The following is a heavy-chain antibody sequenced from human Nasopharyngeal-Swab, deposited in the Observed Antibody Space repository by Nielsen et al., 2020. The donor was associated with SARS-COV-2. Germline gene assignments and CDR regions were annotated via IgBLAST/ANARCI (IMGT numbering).Heavy chain of an antibody. J-gene: IGHJ6*02. Sequence: VRQAPGKGLEWVVVISYDGSNKYYADSVKGRFTISRDNSKNTLYLQMNSLRAEDTAVYYCAKLIEEGSGSYYALYYYYGMDVWGQGTTVTVSS. CDR3: AKLIEEGSGSYYALYYYYGMDV. V-gene: IGHV3-30*18. CDR2: ISYDGSNK. D-gene: IGHD3-10*01.